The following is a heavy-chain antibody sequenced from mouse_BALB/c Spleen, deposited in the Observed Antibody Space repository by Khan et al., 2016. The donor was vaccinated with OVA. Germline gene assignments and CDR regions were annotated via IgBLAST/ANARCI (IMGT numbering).Heavy chain of an antibody. Sequence: QIQLVQSGPELKKPGETVRISCKASGYTFTTAGMQWVQKMPGKGLKWIGWIDTHLGVPTYAEDFKGRFAFSLETSASTAYLQITNLTNEDTATYFWARGGAAYYRNDGGAMEYWGQGTSVTVSS. V-gene: IGHV9-4*02. J-gene: IGHJ4*01. CDR1: GYTFTTAG. CDR2: IDTHLGVP. CDR3: ARGGAAYYRNDGGAMEY. D-gene: IGHD2-14*01.